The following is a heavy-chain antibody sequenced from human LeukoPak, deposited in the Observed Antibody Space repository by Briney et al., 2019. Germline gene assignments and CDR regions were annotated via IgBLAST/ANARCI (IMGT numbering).Heavy chain of an antibody. CDR2: ISYDGSNK. V-gene: IGHV3-30*18. Sequence: GGSLRLSCAASGFTFSSYGMHWVRQAPGKGLEGVAVISYDGSNKYYADSVKGRFTISRDNSKNTLYLQMNSLRAEDTAVYYWAKEGGVSPYFDYWGQGTLVTVSS. CDR1: GFTFSSYG. J-gene: IGHJ4*02. CDR3: AKEGGVSPYFDY. D-gene: IGHD6-13*01.